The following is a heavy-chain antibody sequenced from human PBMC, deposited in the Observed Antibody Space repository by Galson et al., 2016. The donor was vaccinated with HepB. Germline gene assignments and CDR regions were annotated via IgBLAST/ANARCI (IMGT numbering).Heavy chain of an antibody. D-gene: IGHD5-12*01. CDR3: ARADYHEDSGYGALDF. Sequence: SETLSLTCAVSGGSLTTTTWWNWVRQTPGKGLEWIGEVYHTGTANYNPSLKSRVTISVDKSNNHFSLRLTSVSAADTAVYYWARADYHEDSGYGALDFWGQGSLVTVSS. CDR1: GGSLTTTTW. CDR2: VYHTGTA. J-gene: IGHJ4*02. V-gene: IGHV4-4*02.